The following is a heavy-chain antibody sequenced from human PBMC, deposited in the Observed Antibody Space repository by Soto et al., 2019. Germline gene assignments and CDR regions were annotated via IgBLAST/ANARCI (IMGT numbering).Heavy chain of an antibody. V-gene: IGHV2-70*01. CDR3: ARGPQYYYASSGPDWYFDL. CDR2: IDWDDDK. D-gene: IGHD3-22*01. J-gene: IGHJ2*01. Sequence: SGPTLVNPTQTLTLTCTFSGFSLSTSGMCVSWIRQPPGKALEWLALIDWDDDKYYSTSLKTRLTISKDTSKNQVVLTMTNMDPVDTATYYCARGPQYYYASSGPDWYFDLWGRGTLVTVSS. CDR1: GFSLSTSGMC.